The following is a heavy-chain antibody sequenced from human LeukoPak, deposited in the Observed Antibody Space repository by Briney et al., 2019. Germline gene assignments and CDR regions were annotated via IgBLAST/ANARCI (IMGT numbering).Heavy chain of an antibody. D-gene: IGHD2-2*01. V-gene: IGHV3-74*01. CDR3: ARDYAPESFDI. CDR1: GFTFSSYW. CDR2: INTDGSDT. Sequence: PGGSLRLSCAASGFTFSSYWMHWVRQAPGKGLVWVSRINTDGSDTNYADSVKGRFAISRHNAKNTLYLQMNSLRAEDTAVYYCARDYAPESFDIWGQGTMVTVSS. J-gene: IGHJ3*02.